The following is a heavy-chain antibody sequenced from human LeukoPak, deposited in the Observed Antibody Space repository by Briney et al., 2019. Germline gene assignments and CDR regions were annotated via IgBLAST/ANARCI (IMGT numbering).Heavy chain of an antibody. CDR3: AKDRRVPAAMSFDY. J-gene: IGHJ4*02. Sequence: PGGSLRLSCAASGFTFSSYGMHWAGQAPGKGREGVAFIRYDGSNKYYADSVKGRFTISRDNSKNTLYLQMNSLRAEDTAVYYCAKDRRVPAAMSFDYWGQGTLVTVSS. D-gene: IGHD2-2*01. CDR1: GFTFSSYG. V-gene: IGHV3-30*02. CDR2: IRYDGSNK.